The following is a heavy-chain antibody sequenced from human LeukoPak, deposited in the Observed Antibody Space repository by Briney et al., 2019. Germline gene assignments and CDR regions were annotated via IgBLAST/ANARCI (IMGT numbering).Heavy chain of an antibody. D-gene: IGHD6-13*01. CDR1: GFTFSSYE. CDR2: IRYDGSNK. V-gene: IGHV3-30*02. CDR3: AKDENSSRLDY. Sequence: TGGSLRLSCAASGFTFSSYEMNWVRQAPGKGLEWVAFIRYDGSNKYYADSVKGRFTISRDNSKNTLYLQMNSLRAEDTAVYYCAKDENSSRLDYWGQGTLVTVSS. J-gene: IGHJ4*02.